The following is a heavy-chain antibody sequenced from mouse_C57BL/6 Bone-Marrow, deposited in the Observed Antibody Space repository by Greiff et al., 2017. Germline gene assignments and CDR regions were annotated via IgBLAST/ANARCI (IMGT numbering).Heavy chain of an antibody. CDR3: ARRDWDYFDY. Sequence: QVQLQQPGAELVKPGASVKLSCKASGYTFTSYWMHWVKQRPGQGLEWIGMIHPNSGSTNYNEKFKSKATLTVDKSSSTAYTQLSSLTSEDSAVYYCARRDWDYFDYWGQGTTLTVSS. D-gene: IGHD4-1*01. V-gene: IGHV1-64*01. CDR2: IHPNSGST. CDR1: GYTFTSYW. J-gene: IGHJ2*01.